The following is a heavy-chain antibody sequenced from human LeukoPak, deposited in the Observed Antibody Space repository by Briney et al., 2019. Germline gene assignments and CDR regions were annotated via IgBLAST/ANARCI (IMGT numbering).Heavy chain of an antibody. D-gene: IGHD2-2*01. CDR3: VKGVGYCSSTSCSSYYYGLDV. Sequence: KPSETLSLTCTVSGGSISSYYWSWIRQPPGEGLEWLGYIYYSGTTHNNPSLKNRITISLDTSKNQFSMNLCSGTASDTAVYFCVKGVGYCSSTSCSSYYYGLDVWGQGTTVTVSS. V-gene: IGHV4-59*01. J-gene: IGHJ6*02. CDR1: GGSISSYY. CDR2: IYYSGTT.